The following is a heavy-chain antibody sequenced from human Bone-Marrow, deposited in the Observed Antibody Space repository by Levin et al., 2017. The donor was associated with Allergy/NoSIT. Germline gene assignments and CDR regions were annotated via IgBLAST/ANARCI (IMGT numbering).Heavy chain of an antibody. CDR1: GFPFSGYA. D-gene: IGHD3-10*01. Sequence: ASVKVSCVASGFPFSGYAMNWVRQSPGKGLEWVSYISSSSSTIYYEDSVKGRFTIFRDNAKNSLYLQMNSLRAEDTAVYYCASEGQFGGSGFDYWGQGTLVTVSS. V-gene: IGHV3-48*01. CDR2: ISSSSSTI. J-gene: IGHJ4*02. CDR3: ASEGQFGGSGFDY.